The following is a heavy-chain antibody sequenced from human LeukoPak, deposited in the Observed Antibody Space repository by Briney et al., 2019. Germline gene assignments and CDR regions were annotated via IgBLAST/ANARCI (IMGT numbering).Heavy chain of an antibody. CDR1: GFTFDDYG. CDR2: ITWNGART. CDR3: ARHRATDDAFDI. D-gene: IGHD5-24*01. Sequence: GGSLRLSCAASGFTFDDYGLIWVRQAPGKGLEWVSYITWNGARTHYADSVKGRVTISRDNAKYSLYLEMNSLRAEDTAVYYCARHRATDDAFDIWGQGTMVTVSS. J-gene: IGHJ3*02. V-gene: IGHV3-20*04.